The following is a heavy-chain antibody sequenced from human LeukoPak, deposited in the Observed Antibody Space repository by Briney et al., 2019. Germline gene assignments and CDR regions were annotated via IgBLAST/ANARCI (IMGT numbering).Heavy chain of an antibody. CDR2: NHHSRST. CDR1: GGSISSYY. D-gene: IGHD6-6*01. V-gene: IGHV4-59*04. CDR3: VTISSAYSSSSGVDY. Sequence: PSETLSLTCSVHGGSISSYYWSWIRQPPGKGLEWIGRNHHSRSTYYNPSVKSRVTISVDPSKNQFSLKLTSVTAADTAVYHCVTISSAYSSSSGVDYWGQGTLVTVSS. J-gene: IGHJ4*02.